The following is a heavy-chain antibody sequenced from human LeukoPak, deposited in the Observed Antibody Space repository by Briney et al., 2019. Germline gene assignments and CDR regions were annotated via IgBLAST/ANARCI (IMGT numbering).Heavy chain of an antibody. CDR1: GFSFSSFA. D-gene: IGHD2-2*01. Sequence: GGSLRLSCEASGFSFSSFAMHWVRQAPGKGLEYVSGIGSHGGSKQYATSVTGRFIISRDNSKDTLYLQMNSLRAEDTAVYYCARAPTVLVGYCSSSSCQADYWGQGTLVTVSS. CDR3: ARAPTVLVGYCSSSSCQADY. V-gene: IGHV3-64*01. CDR2: IGSHGGSK. J-gene: IGHJ4*02.